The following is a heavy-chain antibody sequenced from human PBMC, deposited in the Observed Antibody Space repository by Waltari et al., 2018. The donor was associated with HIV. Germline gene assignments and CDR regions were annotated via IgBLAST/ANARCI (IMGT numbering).Heavy chain of an antibody. Sequence: QVQLVASGGGVVQPGGSLRLSCAASGFALKNFAMHWVRQAPGKGLEWVAVISYDGDQYYADSVKGRFTISRDNSKKSLFLQMSSLRPEDSAVYYCAKVAGRSGSYSHYYYGMDVWGQGTTVTVS. D-gene: IGHD1-26*01. CDR2: ISYDGDQ. J-gene: IGHJ6*02. CDR3: AKVAGRSGSYSHYYYGMDV. CDR1: GFALKNFA. V-gene: IGHV3-30*18.